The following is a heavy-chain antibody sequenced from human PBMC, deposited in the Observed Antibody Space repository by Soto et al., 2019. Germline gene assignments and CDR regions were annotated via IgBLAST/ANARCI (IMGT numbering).Heavy chain of an antibody. D-gene: IGHD2-2*01. Sequence: SETLSLTCTVSGGSISSSSYYWGWIRQPPGKGLEWIGSIYYSGSTYYNPSLKSRVTISVDTSKNQFSLKLSSVTAADTAVHYCARHCSSTSCPGGFDYWGQGTLVTVSS. CDR1: GGSISSSSYY. J-gene: IGHJ4*02. CDR2: IYYSGST. V-gene: IGHV4-39*01. CDR3: ARHCSSTSCPGGFDY.